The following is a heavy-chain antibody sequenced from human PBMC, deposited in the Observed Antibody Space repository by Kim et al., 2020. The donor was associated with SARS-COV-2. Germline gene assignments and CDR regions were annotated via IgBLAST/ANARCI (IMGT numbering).Heavy chain of an antibody. Sequence: TYYAGAVKCLFNTSRDNSNNTLYLQMNGLRAEDTAVYYCAKVQLSFDYWGQGTLVTVSS. D-gene: IGHD2-2*01. CDR3: AKVQLSFDY. J-gene: IGHJ4*02. CDR2: T. V-gene: IGHV3-23*01.